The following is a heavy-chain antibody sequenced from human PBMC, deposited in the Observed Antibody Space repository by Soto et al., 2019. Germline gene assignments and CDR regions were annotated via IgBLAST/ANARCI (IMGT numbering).Heavy chain of an antibody. CDR2: TYYRSKWYN. Sequence: SQTLSLTCAISGDSVSSNSAALNLIMQSPSRGLEWLGRTYYRSKWYNDYAVSVKSRITINPDTSKNQFSLQLNSVTPEDTAVYYCAREVTIFGGPYYYYGMDVWGQGTTVTVSS. CDR3: AREVTIFGGPYYYYGMDV. J-gene: IGHJ6*02. CDR1: GDSVSSNSAA. D-gene: IGHD3-3*01. V-gene: IGHV6-1*01.